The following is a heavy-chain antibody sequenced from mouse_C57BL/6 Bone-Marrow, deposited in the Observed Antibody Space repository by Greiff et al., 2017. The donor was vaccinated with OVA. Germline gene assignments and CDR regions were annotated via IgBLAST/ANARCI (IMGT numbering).Heavy chain of an antibody. CDR1: GYTFTSYW. CDR2: IDPSDSYT. D-gene: IGHD4-1*01. V-gene: IGHV1-50*01. CDR3: ARYWDEVDY. J-gene: IGHJ2*01. Sequence: QVQLQQPGAELVKPGASVKLSCKASGYTFTSYWMQWVKQRPGQGLEWIGEIDPSDSYTNYNQKFKGKATLTVDTSSSTAYMQLSSLTSEDSAVYYCARYWDEVDYWGQGTTLTVSS.